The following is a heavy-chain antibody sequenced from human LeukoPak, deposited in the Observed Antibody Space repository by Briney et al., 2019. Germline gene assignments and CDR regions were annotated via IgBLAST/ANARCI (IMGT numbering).Heavy chain of an antibody. CDR1: GYSFTSYW. D-gene: IGHD1-1*01. Sequence: NRGESLKISCKGSGYSFTSYWIGWVHQMPGKGLEWMGIIYPGDSDTRYSPSFQGQVTISADKSISTAYLQWSSLKASDTAMYYCARRATTGTPLYYYYYMDVWGKGTTVTVSS. J-gene: IGHJ6*03. V-gene: IGHV5-51*07. CDR2: IYPGDSDT. CDR3: ARRATTGTPLYYYYYMDV.